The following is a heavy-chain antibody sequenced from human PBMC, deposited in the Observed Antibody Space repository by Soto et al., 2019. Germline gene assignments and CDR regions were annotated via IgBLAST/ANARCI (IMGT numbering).Heavy chain of an antibody. J-gene: IGHJ4*02. V-gene: IGHV5-10-1*04. CDR3: ARSCGGDCYSDY. Sequence: GESLKISCKGSGYSFLNYWISWVRQMPGKGLEWMGRIDPSDSYTNYSPSFQGQVTISADKSISTAYLQWSSLKASDTAMYYCARSCGGDCYSDYWGQGTLVTVS. D-gene: IGHD2-21*02. CDR1: GYSFLNYW. CDR2: IDPSDSYT.